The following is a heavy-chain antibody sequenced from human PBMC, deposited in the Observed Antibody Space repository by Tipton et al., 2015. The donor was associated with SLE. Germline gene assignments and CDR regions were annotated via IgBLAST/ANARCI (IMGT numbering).Heavy chain of an antibody. D-gene: IGHD2/OR15-2a*01. J-gene: IGHJ5*02. CDR2: MHYSGRS. Sequence: TLSLTCTVSGGSIRSHYWSWIRQPPGKGLEWIGCMHYSGRSAYNDSLRSRVTILVDTSRQQISLKLTSVTAADTAIYYCARDQEVSSGENRFDPWGQGTLVTVSS. CDR1: GGSIRSHY. V-gene: IGHV4-59*11. CDR3: ARDQEVSSGENRFDP.